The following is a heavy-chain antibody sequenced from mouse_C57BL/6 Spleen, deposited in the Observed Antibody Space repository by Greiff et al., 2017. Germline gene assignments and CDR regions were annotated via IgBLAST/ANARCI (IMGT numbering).Heavy chain of an antibody. CDR3: ARYDGDY. Sequence: VQLQQPGAELVRPGTSVKLSCKASGYTFTSYWMHWVKQRPGQGLEWIGVIDPSDSYTNYNQKFKGKATLTVDKSSSTAYMQLSSLTSEDSAVYYRARYDGDYWGQGTTLTVSS. V-gene: IGHV1-59*01. J-gene: IGHJ2*01. D-gene: IGHD2-12*01. CDR2: IDPSDSYT. CDR1: GYTFTSYW.